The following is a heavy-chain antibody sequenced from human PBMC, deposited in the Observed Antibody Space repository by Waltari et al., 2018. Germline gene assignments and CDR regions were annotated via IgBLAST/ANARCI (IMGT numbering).Heavy chain of an antibody. CDR1: GFSLSTSGMC. CDR2: IDWDDDK. Sequence: QVTLRESGPALVKPTQTLTLTCTFSGFSLSTSGMCVRWIRHPPGKALEWLARIDWDDDKYYSTSLKTRLTISKDTSKNQVVLTMTNMDPVDTATYYCARMTAVAGTYYYYYYGMDVWGQGTTVTVSS. CDR3: ARMTAVAGTYYYYYYGMDV. V-gene: IGHV2-70*15. D-gene: IGHD6-19*01. J-gene: IGHJ6*02.